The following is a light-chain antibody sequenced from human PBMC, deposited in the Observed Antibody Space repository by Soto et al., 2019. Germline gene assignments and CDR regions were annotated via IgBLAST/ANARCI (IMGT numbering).Light chain of an antibody. CDR2: AAS. J-gene: IGKJ5*01. V-gene: IGKV1-39*01. CDR3: QQSYTTPRT. Sequence: DIQMTQSPSSLSASVGDRVTITCRASQSISDYLNWYQQKPGKAPKLLIYAASSLQSEIPSRFSGSGSGTDFTLTISSLQPEDFATYYCQQSYTTPRTFGHGTRLEIK. CDR1: QSISDY.